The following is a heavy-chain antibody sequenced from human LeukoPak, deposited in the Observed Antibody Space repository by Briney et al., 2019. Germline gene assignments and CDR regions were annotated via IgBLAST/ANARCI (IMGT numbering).Heavy chain of an antibody. V-gene: IGHV1-8*01. CDR3: ARVRVPYNPRGDFDY. Sequence: GASVKVSCKASGYTFTSYDINCVRQATGQGLEWMGWMNPNTGNTGYAQKFQGRVTMTRNTSIRTAYMELSSLRSDDTAVYYCARVRVPYNPRGDFDYWGQGTLVTVSS. D-gene: IGHD1-1*01. J-gene: IGHJ4*02. CDR1: GYTFTSYD. CDR2: MNPNTGNT.